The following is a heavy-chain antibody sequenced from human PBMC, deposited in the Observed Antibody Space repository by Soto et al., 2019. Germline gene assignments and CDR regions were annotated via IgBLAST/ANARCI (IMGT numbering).Heavy chain of an antibody. CDR3: ARSPRRATFDIVATNHGYYFDY. CDR2: ISGSGGST. V-gene: IGHV3-23*01. CDR1: GFTFSSYA. J-gene: IGHJ4*02. D-gene: IGHD5-12*01. Sequence: TGGSLRLSCAASGFTFSSYAMSWVRQAPGQGLEWISAISGSGGSTYYADSVKGRFTISRDNSKNTLNLQMNSLRTEDTAVYYCARSPRRATFDIVATNHGYYFDYWGQGTLVTVSS.